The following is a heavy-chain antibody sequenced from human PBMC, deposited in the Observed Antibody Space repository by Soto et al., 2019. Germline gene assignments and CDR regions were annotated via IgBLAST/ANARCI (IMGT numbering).Heavy chain of an antibody. CDR2: ISAYNGNT. CDR3: ARVRRDIWFGELFGYYYGMDV. CDR1: GYTFTSYG. J-gene: IGHJ6*02. V-gene: IGHV1-18*01. D-gene: IGHD3-10*01. Sequence: EASVKVSCKASGYTFTSYGISWVRQAPGQGLEWMGWISAYNGNTNYAQKLQGRVTMTTDTSTSTAYMELRSLRSDDTAVYYCARVRRDIWFGELFGYYYGMDVWGQGTTVTVSS.